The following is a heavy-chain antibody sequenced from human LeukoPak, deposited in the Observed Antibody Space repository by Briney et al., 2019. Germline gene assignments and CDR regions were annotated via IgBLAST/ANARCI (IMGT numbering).Heavy chain of an antibody. D-gene: IGHD1-26*01. V-gene: IGHV4-4*07. Sequence: SETLSLTCTVSGGSISDYYWTWIRQPTGKGLEWIGRMSTTGTTDYNPSLKSRVTLSVDTSKNQFSLKLSSVTAADTAVYYCARDSGVGAADYWGQGTLVTVSS. J-gene: IGHJ4*02. CDR3: ARDSGVGAADY. CDR1: GGSISDYY. CDR2: MSTTGTT.